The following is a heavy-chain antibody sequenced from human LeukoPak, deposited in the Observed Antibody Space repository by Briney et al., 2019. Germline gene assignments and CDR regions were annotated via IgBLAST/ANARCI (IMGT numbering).Heavy chain of an antibody. V-gene: IGHV3-11*04. CDR1: GFIFSDYY. J-gene: IGHJ4*02. D-gene: IGHD6-13*01. CDR2: ISSGSSAI. CDR3: ARGSAYGSSWYVLDY. Sequence: GGSLRLSCAASGFIFSDYYMSWFRQAPGKGLEWVSIISSGSSAIFSADALKGRFTISRDDAKNLLYLDMNSLRAEDTAVYYCARGSAYGSSWYVLDYWGQGALVTVSS.